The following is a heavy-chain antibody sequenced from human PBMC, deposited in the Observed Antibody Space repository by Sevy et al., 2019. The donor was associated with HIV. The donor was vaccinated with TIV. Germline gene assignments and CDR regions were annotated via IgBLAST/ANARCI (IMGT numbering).Heavy chain of an antibody. CDR1: GYTFTGYY. CDR2: INPNSGGT. Sequence: ASVKVSCKASGYTFTGYYMHWVRQAPGQGLEWMGWINPNSGGTNYAQKFQGRDTMTRDTSISTAYMELSRLRSDDTAVYYCARHVSDSSSYRLGYWGQGTLVSVSS. J-gene: IGHJ4*02. D-gene: IGHD3-22*01. V-gene: IGHV1-2*02. CDR3: ARHVSDSSSYRLGY.